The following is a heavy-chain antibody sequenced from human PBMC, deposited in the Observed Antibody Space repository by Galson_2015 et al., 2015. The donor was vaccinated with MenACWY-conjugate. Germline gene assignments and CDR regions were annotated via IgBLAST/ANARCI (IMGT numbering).Heavy chain of an antibody. CDR1: GFSFSSYW. CDR3: TRDKKGQFASLPQNYCYP. Sequence: SLRLSCAASGFSFSSYWMHWVRHVPGKELMWVSRINTDGSSTTYADSVKGRFTISRDNAKSMLYLEMNTLRGEDSAIYYCTRDKKGQFASLPQNYCYPWGQGTLVTVSS. D-gene: IGHD1-7*01. V-gene: IGHV3-74*01. CDR2: INTDGSST. J-gene: IGHJ5*02.